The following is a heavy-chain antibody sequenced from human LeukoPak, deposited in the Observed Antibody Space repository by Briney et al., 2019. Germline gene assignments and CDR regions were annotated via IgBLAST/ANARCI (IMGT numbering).Heavy chain of an antibody. Sequence: SVKVSCKASGYTFTSDDISWVRQAPGQGLEWMGGIIPIFGTANYAQKFQGRVTITTDESTSTAYMELSSLRSEDTAVYYCARDNGSSGDDAFDIWGQGTMVTVSS. CDR1: GYTFTSDD. V-gene: IGHV1-69*05. CDR3: ARDNGSSGDDAFDI. D-gene: IGHD3-22*01. J-gene: IGHJ3*02. CDR2: IIPIFGTA.